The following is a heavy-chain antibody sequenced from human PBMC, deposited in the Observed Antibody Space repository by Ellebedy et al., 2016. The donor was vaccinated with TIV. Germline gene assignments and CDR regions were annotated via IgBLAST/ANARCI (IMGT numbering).Heavy chain of an antibody. CDR3: ARVEVDPSSLLSSYYMDV. Sequence: GSLRLSXTASGGSISSYYWSWIRQPAGKGLEWTGRIYTSGSTNYNPSLKSRVTMSVDTSKNQFSLKLNSLTAADTAVYFCARVEVDPSSLLSSYYMDVWGKGTTVTVS. CDR1: GGSISSYY. D-gene: IGHD2-15*01. V-gene: IGHV4-4*07. J-gene: IGHJ6*03. CDR2: IYTSGST.